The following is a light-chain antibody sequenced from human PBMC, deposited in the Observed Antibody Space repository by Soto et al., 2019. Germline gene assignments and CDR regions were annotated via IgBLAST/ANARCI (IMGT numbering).Light chain of an antibody. CDR2: ENY. J-gene: IGLJ2*01. V-gene: IGLV1-51*02. CDR3: GTWDTSLKIV. Sequence: QSVLTQPPSLSAAPGQKVTISCSGSTSNIGRNYVSWYQQVPGTPPKLLIYENYRRPSGIPDRFSGSKSGTSATLGISGPQPGDEADYFCGTWDTSLKIVFGGGTKLTVL. CDR1: TSNIGRNY.